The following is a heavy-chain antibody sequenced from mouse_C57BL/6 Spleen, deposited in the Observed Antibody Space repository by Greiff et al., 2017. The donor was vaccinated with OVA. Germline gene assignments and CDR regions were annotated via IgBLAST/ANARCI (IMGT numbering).Heavy chain of an antibody. J-gene: IGHJ2*01. D-gene: IGHD2-3*01. CDR2: INPGSGGT. CDR1: GYAFTNYL. CDR3: ARDGYYGMGY. Sequence: QVQLQQSGAELVRPGTSVKVSCKASGYAFTNYLIEWVKQRPGQGLEWIGVINPGSGGTNYNEKFKGKATLTADKSSSTAYMQLSSLTSEDSAVYFCARDGYYGMGYWGQGTTLTVSS. V-gene: IGHV1-54*01.